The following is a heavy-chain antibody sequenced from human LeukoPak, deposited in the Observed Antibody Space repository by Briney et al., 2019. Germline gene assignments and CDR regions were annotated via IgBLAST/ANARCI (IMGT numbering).Heavy chain of an antibody. D-gene: IGHD2-21*02. V-gene: IGHV5-51*01. CDR3: ARHRNPAGGDGRRIEY. J-gene: IGHJ4*01. CDR2: IYPGDSDT. Sequence: GESLKISCKGSGYDFTTYWIGWVRQMPGKGLEWMGIIYPGDSDTRYSPSFQGQVTISANKSISSTYLQWNSLKASDTAIYYCARHRNPAGGDGRRIEYWGHGTLVTVSS. CDR1: GYDFTTYW.